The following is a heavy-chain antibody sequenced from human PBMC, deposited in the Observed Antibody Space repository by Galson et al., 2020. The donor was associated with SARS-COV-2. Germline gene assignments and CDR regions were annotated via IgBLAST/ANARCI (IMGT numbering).Heavy chain of an antibody. J-gene: IGHJ4*02. D-gene: IGHD6-19*01. CDR3: ARDGTGGWDVFDY. V-gene: IGHV3-11*06. CDR1: GFTFSDYY. Sequence: TGGSLRLSCAASGFTFSDYYMSWIRQAPGKGLEWVSYISSSSSYTNYADSVQGRFAISRDNAKNSLYLQMNSLRAEDMAVYYCARDGTGGWDVFDYWGQGTLVIVSS. CDR2: ISSSSSYT.